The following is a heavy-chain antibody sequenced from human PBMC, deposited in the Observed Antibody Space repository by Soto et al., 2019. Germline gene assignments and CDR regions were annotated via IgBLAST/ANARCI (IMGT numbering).Heavy chain of an antibody. D-gene: IGHD6-13*01. CDR2: INHSGST. CDR1: GGSFSGYY. Sequence: SQTLSLTCAVYGGSFSGYYWSWIRQPPGKGLEWIGEINHSGSTNYNPSLKSRVTISVDTSKNQFSLKLSSVTAADTAVYYCARPKAAAGTWFDPWGQGTLVTVSS. CDR3: ARPKAAAGTWFDP. J-gene: IGHJ5*02. V-gene: IGHV4-34*01.